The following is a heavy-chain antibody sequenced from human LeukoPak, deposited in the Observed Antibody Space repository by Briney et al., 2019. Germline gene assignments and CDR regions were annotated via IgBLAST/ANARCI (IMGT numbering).Heavy chain of an antibody. V-gene: IGHV1-69*05. CDR1: GGTFSSYA. D-gene: IGHD5-18*01. CDR3: ARDLYTAMVSWGTFDI. CDR2: IIPIFGTA. Sequence: SVKVSCKASGGTFSSYAISWVRQAPGQGLEWMGRIIPIFGTANYAQKFQGRVTITTDESTSTAYMELSSLRSEDTAVYYCARDLYTAMVSWGTFDIWGQGTMVTVSS. J-gene: IGHJ3*02.